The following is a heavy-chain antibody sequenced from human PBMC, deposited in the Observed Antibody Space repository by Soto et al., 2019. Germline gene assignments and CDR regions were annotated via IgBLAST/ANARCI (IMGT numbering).Heavy chain of an antibody. D-gene: IGHD4-17*01. Sequence: QVQLQESGPGLVKPSETLSLTCTVSGGSVSSGSYYWSWIRQPPGKGLEWIGYIYYSGSTNYNPSLKRRVTIPVDTAKNQFYLQLSSVIAADTAVYYCAGWLTTVTKVDYWGQGTLVTVSS. CDR2: IYYSGST. J-gene: IGHJ4*02. V-gene: IGHV4-61*01. CDR3: AGWLTTVTKVDY. CDR1: GGSVSSGSYY.